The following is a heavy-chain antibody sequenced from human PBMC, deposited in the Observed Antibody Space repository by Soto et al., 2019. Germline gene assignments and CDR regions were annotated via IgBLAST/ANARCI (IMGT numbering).Heavy chain of an antibody. CDR3: AEHLYGSGAYNWCDP. CDR2: ISGSGDST. CDR1: GFTFSSYA. D-gene: IGHD3-10*01. Sequence: EVQLLESGGGLVQPGGSLRLSCAASGFTFSSYAMSWVRQAPGKGLEWVSAISGSGDSTYYADSVKGRFTISRDNSTPRLYLQMSSLRAEEAAVSYCAEHLYGSGAYNWCDPWGQGTLVTVSS. V-gene: IGHV3-23*01. J-gene: IGHJ5*02.